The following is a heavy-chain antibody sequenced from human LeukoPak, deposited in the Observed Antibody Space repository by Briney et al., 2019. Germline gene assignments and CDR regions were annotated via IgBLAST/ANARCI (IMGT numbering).Heavy chain of an antibody. V-gene: IGHV3-33*01. D-gene: IGHD5-18*01. J-gene: IGHJ4*02. CDR1: GFTFSSYG. CDR2: IYYDGSNK. CDR3: DRDHRRGYSYGEFDY. Sequence: GGSLRLSCAASGFTFSSYGMHWVRQAPGKGLEWVALIYYDGSNKYYADSVKGRFTISRDNSKNTLYLQMNSLRAEDTAIYYSDRDHRRGYSYGEFDYWGQGTLVTVSS.